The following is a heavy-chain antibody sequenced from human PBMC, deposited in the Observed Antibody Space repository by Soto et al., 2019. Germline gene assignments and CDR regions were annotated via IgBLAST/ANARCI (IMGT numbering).Heavy chain of an antibody. CDR3: ASTPRGGYYYDSSGYNPAEYFQH. CDR1: GGTFSSYS. D-gene: IGHD3-22*01. V-gene: IGHV1-69*13. Sequence: ASVEVSCKASGGTFSSYSISWVLQAPGEGLEWMGGIIPIFGTANYAQKFQGRVTITADESTSTAYMELSSLRSEDTAVYYCASTPRGGYYYDSSGYNPAEYFQHWGQGTLVTVSS. CDR2: IIPIFGTA. J-gene: IGHJ1*01.